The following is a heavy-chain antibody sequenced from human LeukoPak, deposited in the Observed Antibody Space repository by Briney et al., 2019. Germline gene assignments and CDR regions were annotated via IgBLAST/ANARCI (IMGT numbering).Heavy chain of an antibody. CDR2: INHSGST. V-gene: IGHV4-34*01. Sequence: SETLSLTCAVYGGSFSGYYWSWIRQPPGKGLEWIGEINHSGSTNYNPSLKSRATISVDTSKNQFSLELSSVTAADTAVYYCARGRFGTLQPFDYWGQGTLVTVSS. D-gene: IGHD3-16*01. CDR1: GGSFSGYY. J-gene: IGHJ4*02. CDR3: ARGRFGTLQPFDY.